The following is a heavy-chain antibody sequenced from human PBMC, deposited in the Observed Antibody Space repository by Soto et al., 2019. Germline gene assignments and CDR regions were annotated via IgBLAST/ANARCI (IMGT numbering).Heavy chain of an antibody. Sequence: EVQLLESGGGLIQPGGSLTLSCASSGFSFSCCAMSWVRQAPGRGLEWVSGVGHDGATTHYADSVKGRFTISKDNSKRTVYLQMNSLRAEDTAVYYCAKDLHYWSAMDVWGQGTRVTVPS. CDR1: GFSFSCCA. J-gene: IGHJ6*02. V-gene: IGHV3-23*01. CDR2: VGHDGATT. D-gene: IGHD3-3*02. CDR3: AKDLHYWSAMDV.